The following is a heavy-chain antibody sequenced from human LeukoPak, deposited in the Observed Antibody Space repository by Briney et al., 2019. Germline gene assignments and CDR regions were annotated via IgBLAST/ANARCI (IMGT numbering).Heavy chain of an antibody. J-gene: IGHJ6*02. CDR3: ARTMRWPYYYGMDV. Sequence: PSETLSLTCTVSGGSISSYYWSWIRQPPGKGLEWIGYIYYSGSTNYNPSLKSRVTISVDMSKNQFSLKLSSVTAADTAVYYCARTMRWPYYYGMDVWGQGTTVTVSS. V-gene: IGHV4-59*01. CDR2: IYYSGST. D-gene: IGHD2-2*01. CDR1: GGSISSYY.